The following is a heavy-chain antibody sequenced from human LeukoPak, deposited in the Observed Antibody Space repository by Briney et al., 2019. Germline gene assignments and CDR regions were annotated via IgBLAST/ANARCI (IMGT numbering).Heavy chain of an antibody. CDR1: GDSISSGGYY. Sequence: PSQTLSLTCTVSGDSISSGGYYWSWIRQPPGKGLEWIGEINHSGSTNYNPSLKSRVTISVDTSKNQFSLKLSSVTAADTAVYYCARLSLCSSTSCYLFDYWGQGTLVTVSS. D-gene: IGHD2-2*01. V-gene: IGHV4-30-2*01. J-gene: IGHJ4*02. CDR3: ARLSLCSSTSCYLFDY. CDR2: INHSGST.